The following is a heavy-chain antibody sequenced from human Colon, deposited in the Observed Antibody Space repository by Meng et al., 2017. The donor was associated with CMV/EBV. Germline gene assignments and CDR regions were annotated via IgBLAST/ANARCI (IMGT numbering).Heavy chain of an antibody. CDR1: GFTFSSYS. CDR2: ISSSSSTI. Sequence: GESLKFSCAASGFTFSSYSMNWVRQAPGKGLEWVSYISSSSSTIYYADSVKGRFTISRDNAKNSLYLQMNSLRAEDTAVYYCARELVATSIYYYYGMDVWGQGTTVTVSS. J-gene: IGHJ6*02. V-gene: IGHV3-48*04. CDR3: ARELVATSIYYYYGMDV. D-gene: IGHD5-12*01.